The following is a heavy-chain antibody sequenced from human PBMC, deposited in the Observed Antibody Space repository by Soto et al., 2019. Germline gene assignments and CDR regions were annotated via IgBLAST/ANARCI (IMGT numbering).Heavy chain of an antibody. CDR1: GGSFSGYY. V-gene: IGHV4-34*01. D-gene: IGHD6-13*01. CDR2: INHSGST. CDR3: ARGVTALAAAGPYYYYYGMDV. Sequence: SETLSLTCAVYGGSFSGYYWSWIRQPPGKGLEWIGEINHSGSTNYNPSLKSRVTISVDTSKNQFSLKLSSVTAADTAVYYCARGVTALAAAGPYYYYYGMDVSGQGTTVTVSS. J-gene: IGHJ6*02.